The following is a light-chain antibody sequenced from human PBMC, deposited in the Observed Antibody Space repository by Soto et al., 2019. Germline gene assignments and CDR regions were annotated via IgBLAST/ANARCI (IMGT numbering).Light chain of an antibody. CDR3: NHYDSSPSFT. J-gene: IGKJ3*01. V-gene: IGKV3-20*01. CDR1: QIVNSDY. Sequence: EIVLTQSPGTLSLSPGERATLSCRASQIVNSDYLAWYQQRPGQAPRLLIYGTFNRPTGIPDRISGTRAGTEFTLTISRLEHEDFAVYYCNHYDSSPSFTFGPGTKVDIK. CDR2: GTF.